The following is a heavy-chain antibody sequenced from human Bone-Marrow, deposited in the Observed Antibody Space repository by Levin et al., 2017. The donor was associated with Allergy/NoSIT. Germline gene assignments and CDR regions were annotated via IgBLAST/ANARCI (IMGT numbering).Heavy chain of an antibody. CDR1: GFSLSTSGVS. CDR2: ISWDDDV. D-gene: IGHD2-2*01. CDR3: ARGKYQLLDAFDI. Sequence: ASGPTLVKPTQTLTLTCTFSGFSLSTSGVSVGWIRQPPGKALEWLALISWDDDVRYRASLKRRLVILKYPSKNQVVLTLTNVDPADTATYFCARGKYQLLDAFDIWGQGTMVTVSS. J-gene: IGHJ3*02. V-gene: IGHV2-5*02.